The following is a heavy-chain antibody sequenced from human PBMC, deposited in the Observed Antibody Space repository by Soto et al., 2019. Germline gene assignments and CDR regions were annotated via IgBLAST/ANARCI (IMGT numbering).Heavy chain of an antibody. CDR2: IDPSDSYT. D-gene: IGHD4-17*01. J-gene: IGHJ5*02. Sequence: EVQLVQSGAEVKKPGESLRISCKGSGYSFTSYWISWVRQMPGKGLEWMGRIDPSDSYTKYSPSFQGHVTMSADKSISTAYLQWSSLKASDTAMYYCARLRYDYGDYIWFDPWGQRTLVTVSS. CDR3: ARLRYDYGDYIWFDP. CDR1: GYSFTSYW. V-gene: IGHV5-10-1*03.